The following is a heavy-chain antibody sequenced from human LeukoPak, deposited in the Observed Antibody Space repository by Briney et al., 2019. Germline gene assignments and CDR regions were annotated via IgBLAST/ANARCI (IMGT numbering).Heavy chain of an antibody. V-gene: IGHV3-64*01. J-gene: IGHJ4*02. D-gene: IGHD5/OR15-5a*01. CDR2: ISRDEGSY. CDR1: GFTLSTYA. Sequence: RGSLRLSCAVSGFTLSTYAMHWVRQTPGEGLEYVSGISRDEGSYYNANSVTVTFTMCRDNSKHTLYLEMGDLRGEDMAVYYCAIECLGEPGSFDYWGQGTLVTVS. CDR3: AIECLGEPGSFDY.